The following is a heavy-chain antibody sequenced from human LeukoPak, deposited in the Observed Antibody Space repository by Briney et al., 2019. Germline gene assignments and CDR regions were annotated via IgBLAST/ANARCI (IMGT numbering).Heavy chain of an antibody. CDR2: IKQDGSAK. D-gene: IGHD6-13*01. Sequence: PGGSLRLSCAAAGLTFSDYWMTWVRQAPGKGLEWVANIKQDGSAKYYVDSVQGRFTISRDNAKNSLYLQINSLRAEDTAIYYCVRQYNSSWLQFFDYWGQGTLVTVSS. J-gene: IGHJ4*02. CDR1: GLTFSDYW. V-gene: IGHV3-7*04. CDR3: VRQYNSSWLQFFDY.